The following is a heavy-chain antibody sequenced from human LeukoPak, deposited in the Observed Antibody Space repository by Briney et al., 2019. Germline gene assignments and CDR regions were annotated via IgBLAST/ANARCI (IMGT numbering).Heavy chain of an antibody. V-gene: IGHV4-38-2*02. Sequence: SETLSLTCTVSGYSISSGYFWGWIRQSPGKGLEWIGSISHSGATFYNPSLKSRITVSRDTSKNQFSLKVTPVTAADTAAYYCTREEAGTTVDYWGQGTLVTVSS. CDR3: TREEAGTTVDY. CDR2: ISHSGAT. CDR1: GYSISSGYF. J-gene: IGHJ4*02. D-gene: IGHD1-1*01.